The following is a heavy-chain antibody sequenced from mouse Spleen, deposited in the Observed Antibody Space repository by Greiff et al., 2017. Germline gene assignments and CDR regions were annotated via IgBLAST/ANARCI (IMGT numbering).Heavy chain of an antibody. J-gene: IGHJ4*01. CDR1: GFTFSDYG. CDR3: ASKLGRYAMDY. V-gene: IGHV5-17*01. CDR2: ISSGSSTI. Sequence: EVMLVESGGGLVKPGGSLKLSCAASGFTFSDYGMHWVRQAPEKGLEWVAYISSGSSTIYYADTVKGRFTISRDNAKNTLFLQMTSLRSEDTAMYYCASKLGRYAMDYWGQGTSVTVSS. D-gene: IGHD4-1*01.